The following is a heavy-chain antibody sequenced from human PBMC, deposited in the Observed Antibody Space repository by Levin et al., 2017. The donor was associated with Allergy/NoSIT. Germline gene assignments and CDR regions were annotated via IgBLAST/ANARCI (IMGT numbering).Heavy chain of an antibody. D-gene: IGHD6-19*01. V-gene: IGHV3-30*18. CDR2: ISYDGSNK. CDR3: AKDLQALAVAGTTPCDY. J-gene: IGHJ4*02. CDR1: GFTFSSYG. Sequence: GGSLRLSCAASGFTFSSYGMHWVRQAPGKGLEWVAVISYDGSNKYYADSVKGRFTISRDNSKNTLYLQMNSLRAEDTAVYYCAKDLQALAVAGTTPCDYWGQGTLVTVSS.